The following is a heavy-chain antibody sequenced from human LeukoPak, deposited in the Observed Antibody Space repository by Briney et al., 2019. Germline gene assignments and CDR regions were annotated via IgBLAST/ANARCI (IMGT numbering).Heavy chain of an antibody. CDR1: GFTFSSYT. Sequence: GGSLRLSCAASGFTFSSYTMNWVRQAPGKGLEWVSYISSSSSYIYYADSVKGRFTISRDNAKNSLYLQMNSLRAEDTAVYYCARDHYSSSSLWFDPWGQGTLVTVSS. CDR2: ISSSSSYI. D-gene: IGHD6-6*01. CDR3: ARDHYSSSSLWFDP. J-gene: IGHJ5*02. V-gene: IGHV3-21*01.